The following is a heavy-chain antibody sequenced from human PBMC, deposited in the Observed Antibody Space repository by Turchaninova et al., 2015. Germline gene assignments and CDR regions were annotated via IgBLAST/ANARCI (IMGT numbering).Heavy chain of an antibody. D-gene: IGHD1-26*01. CDR1: GDSVSSSSSA. Sequence: QVQLQQSGPGLVKPSQTLSLTCAISGDSVSSSSSAWNWIRQSPSNGLEWLGRTYYRSRWYNDYAFSLRSRIYIHSVTTANLFSLRVNSVTPEDTAVYYCARGGTYFKGFEFWGQGALVTVSS. CDR2: TYYRSRWYN. J-gene: IGHJ4*02. V-gene: IGHV6-1*01. CDR3: ARGGTYFKGFEF.